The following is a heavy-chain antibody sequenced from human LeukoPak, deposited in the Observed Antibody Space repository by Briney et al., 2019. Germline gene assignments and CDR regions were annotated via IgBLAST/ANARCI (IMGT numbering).Heavy chain of an antibody. CDR1: GFTFIHYP. J-gene: IGHJ3*02. Sequence: PGGSLRLSCAASGFTFIHYPMSWVRQAPGKGPEWVSSISGSGVSTYYTDSVKGRFTISRDNSKNTVDLEMDSLRGEDTAIYYCAKHLPPPTRRPVGDGFDIWGQGTMVTVSS. V-gene: IGHV3-23*01. CDR2: ISGSGVST. D-gene: IGHD4-23*01. CDR3: AKHLPPPTRRPVGDGFDI.